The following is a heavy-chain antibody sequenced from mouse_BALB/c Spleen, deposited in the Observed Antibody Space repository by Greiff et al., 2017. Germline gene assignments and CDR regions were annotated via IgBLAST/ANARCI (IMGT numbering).Heavy chain of an antibody. V-gene: IGHV7-3*02. CDR2: IRNKANGYTT. CDR3: ARGDYYYAMDY. CDR1: GFTFTDYY. Sequence: EVQRVESGGGLVQPGGSLRLSCATSGFTFTDYYMSWVRQPPGKALEWLGFIRNKANGYTTEYSASVKGRFTISRDNSQSILYLQMNTLRAEDSATYYCARGDYYYAMDYWGQGTSVTVSS. D-gene: IGHD3-3*01. J-gene: IGHJ4*01.